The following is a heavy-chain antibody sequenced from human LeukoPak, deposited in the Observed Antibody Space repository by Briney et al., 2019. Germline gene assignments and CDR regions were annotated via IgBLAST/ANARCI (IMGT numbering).Heavy chain of an antibody. CDR3: ARAVGATFDY. CDR1: GGSISSYY. J-gene: IGHJ4*02. CDR2: IYYGGST. D-gene: IGHD1-26*01. V-gene: IGHV4-59*01. Sequence: PSETLSLTCTVSGGSISSYYWSWIRQPPGKGLEWIGYIYYGGSTNYNPSLKSRVTISVDTSKNQFSLNLSSVTAADTAVYYCARAVGATFDYWGQGTLVTVSS.